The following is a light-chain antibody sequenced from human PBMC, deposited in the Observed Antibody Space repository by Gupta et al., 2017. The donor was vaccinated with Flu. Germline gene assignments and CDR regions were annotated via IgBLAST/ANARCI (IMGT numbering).Light chain of an antibody. CDR2: NDN. J-gene: IGLJ3*02. V-gene: IGLV1-44*01. Sequence: QSLLTQPPSSSGTPVQRVTISCSGSNSNIGRNTLSWYQQLPGAAPKLSIQNDNQRPSGVPVRVAGSKAGTSASRTISGLQSEDEGDVDCATWDDSLKGPVFGGGTRLTVL. CDR1: NSNIGRNT. CDR3: ATWDDSLKGPV.